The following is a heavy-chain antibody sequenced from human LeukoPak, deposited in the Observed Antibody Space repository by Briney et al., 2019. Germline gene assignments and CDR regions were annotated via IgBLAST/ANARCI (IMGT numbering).Heavy chain of an antibody. CDR1: GGSFSGYY. V-gene: IGHV4-34*01. CDR2: INHSGST. D-gene: IGHD3-3*01. CDR3: ARGGSITLFGVVSGYHHWFDP. Sequence: KSSETLSLTCAVYGGSFSGYYWSWIRQPPGKGLEWIGEINHSGSTNYNPSLKSRVTISVDTSKNQFSLKLSSVTAADTAVYYCARGGSITLFGVVSGYHHWFDPWGQGTLVTVSS. J-gene: IGHJ5*02.